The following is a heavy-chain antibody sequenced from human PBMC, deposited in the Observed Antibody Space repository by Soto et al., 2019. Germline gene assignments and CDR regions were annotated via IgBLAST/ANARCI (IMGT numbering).Heavy chain of an antibody. CDR1: GYTFSNYG. J-gene: IGHJ5*02. Sequence: ASVKVSCKTSGYTFSNYGITCVRQSPGQPLEWLGWISLYSDGTNYAQKFQGRVSMTTDTSTTTAYMELRSLRSDDTAVYYCARVVPGAEAWFGPWGQGTLVTV. D-gene: IGHD2-2*01. CDR2: ISLYSDGT. V-gene: IGHV1-18*01. CDR3: ARVVPGAEAWFGP.